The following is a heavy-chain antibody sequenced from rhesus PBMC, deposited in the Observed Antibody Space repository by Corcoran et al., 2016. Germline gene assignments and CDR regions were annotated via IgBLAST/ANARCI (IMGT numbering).Heavy chain of an antibody. CDR1: GYSISSGYY. CDR2: ISGSRGST. D-gene: IGHD5-42*01. Sequence: QVQLQESGPGLVKPSETLSLTCAVSGYSISSGYYWGWIRQPPGKGLEYIGDISGSRGSTYYNPSLKSRVTISKDTSKNQFSLKLSSVTAADPAVYYCARQGDIVGTVKDYWGQGVLVTVSS. CDR3: ARQGDIVGTVKDY. J-gene: IGHJ4*01. V-gene: IGHV4-99*01.